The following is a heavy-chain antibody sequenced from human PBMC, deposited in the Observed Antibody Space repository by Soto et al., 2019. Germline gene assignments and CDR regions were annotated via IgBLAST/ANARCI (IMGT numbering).Heavy chain of an antibody. Sequence: SLRLSCVVSGFPLSSYWMGWVRQTPGKGLQWVANIKEDGSEKYYVGSVKGRCTISRDNTENSLFLHLNSLTAEDTAVYYCVRAHRKSVEYCGGDCLRHYDSWGQGTLVTISS. D-gene: IGHD2-21*02. CDR2: IKEDGSEK. CDR3: VRAHRKSVEYCGGDCLRHYDS. J-gene: IGHJ4*02. V-gene: IGHV3-7*03. CDR1: GFPLSSYW.